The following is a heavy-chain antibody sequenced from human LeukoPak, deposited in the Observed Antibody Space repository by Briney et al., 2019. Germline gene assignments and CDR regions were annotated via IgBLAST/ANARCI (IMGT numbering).Heavy chain of an antibody. CDR1: GFTFSSYA. CDR3: ARVAEAAAFDS. CDR2: ISRNSRYI. D-gene: IGHD6-13*01. Sequence: GGSLRLSCAASGFTFSSYAMSWVRQAPGKGLEWVSSISRNSRYIYYADSMRGRFTISRDNAKNSLYLQMNSLKPEDTAVYYCARVAEAAAFDSWGQGTLVTVSS. V-gene: IGHV3-21*06. J-gene: IGHJ4*02.